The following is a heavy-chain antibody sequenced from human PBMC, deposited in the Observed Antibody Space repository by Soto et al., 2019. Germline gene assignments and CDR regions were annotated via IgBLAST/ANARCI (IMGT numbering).Heavy chain of an antibody. CDR3: ARARGELNYYYGMDV. V-gene: IGHV1-69*13. J-gene: IGHJ6*02. CDR2: IIPIFGTA. Sequence: GASVKVSCKASGGTSSSYAISWVRQAPGQGLEWMGGIIPIFGTANYAQKFQGRVTITADESTSTAYMELSSLRSEDTAVYYCARARGELNYYYGMDVWGQGTTVSVSS. CDR1: GGTSSSYA. D-gene: IGHD3-16*01.